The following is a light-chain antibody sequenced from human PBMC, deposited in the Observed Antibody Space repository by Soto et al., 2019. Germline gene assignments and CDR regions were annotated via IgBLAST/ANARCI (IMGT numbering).Light chain of an antibody. Sequence: EIVMTQSPATLSVSPGETATLSCRASQSVGSSLAWYQQKPGQSPRLLIYDASFRDTGVPARFSGSGYGTEFTLTIRGLQSEDFGVYYCQQYKNWPPLTFGGGTKVEIK. J-gene: IGKJ4*01. CDR2: DAS. CDR1: QSVGSS. CDR3: QQYKNWPPLT. V-gene: IGKV3-15*01.